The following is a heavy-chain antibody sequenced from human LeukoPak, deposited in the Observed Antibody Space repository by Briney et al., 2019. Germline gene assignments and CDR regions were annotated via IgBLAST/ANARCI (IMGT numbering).Heavy chain of an antibody. CDR2: ISGSGGST. CDR1: GFTFSDYY. Sequence: GGSLRLSCAASGFTFSDYYMSWIRQAPGKGLEWVSAISGSGGSTYYADSVKGRFTISRDNSKNTLYLQMNSLRAEDTAVYYCAKDRYYDSSAADYWGQGTLVTVSS. V-gene: IGHV3-23*01. J-gene: IGHJ4*02. CDR3: AKDRYYDSSAADY. D-gene: IGHD3-22*01.